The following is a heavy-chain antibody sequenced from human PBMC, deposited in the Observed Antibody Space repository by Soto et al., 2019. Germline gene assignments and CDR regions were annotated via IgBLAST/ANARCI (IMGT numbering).Heavy chain of an antibody. CDR2: IYYSGST. CDR3: AREVAGFGESLYYYYMDV. Sequence: SETLSLTCTVSGGSISSYYWSWIRQPPGKGLEWIGYIYYSGSTNYNPSLKSRVTISVDTSKNQFSLKLSSVTAADTAVYYCAREVAGFGESLYYYYMDVWGKGTTVTVSS. J-gene: IGHJ6*03. V-gene: IGHV4-59*01. D-gene: IGHD3-10*01. CDR1: GGSISSYY.